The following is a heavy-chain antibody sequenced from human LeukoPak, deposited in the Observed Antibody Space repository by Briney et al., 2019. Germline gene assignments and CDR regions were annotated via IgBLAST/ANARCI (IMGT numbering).Heavy chain of an antibody. CDR1: GYTFTSYG. CDR2: ISAYNGNT. D-gene: IGHD3-10*01. J-gene: IGHJ6*02. CDR3: AREGPYYYGSGRASTKYGMDV. V-gene: IGHV1-18*01. Sequence: ASVKVSCKASGYTFTSYGISWVRQAPGQGLEWMGWISAYNGNTNYAQKLQGRVTMTTDTSTSTAYMELRSLRSDDTAVYYCAREGPYYYGSGRASTKYGMDVWGQGTTVTVSS.